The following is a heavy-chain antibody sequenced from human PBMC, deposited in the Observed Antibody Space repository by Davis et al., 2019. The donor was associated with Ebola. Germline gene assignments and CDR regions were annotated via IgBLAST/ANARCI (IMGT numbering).Heavy chain of an antibody. J-gene: IGHJ3*02. D-gene: IGHD2-21*01. V-gene: IGHV4-4*02. CDR1: GGSISSSNW. CDR3: ARECGGDCYFAFDI. CDR2: IYHSGST. Sequence: SETLSLTCAVSGGSISSSNWWSWVRQPPGKGLEWIGEIYHSGSTNYNPSLKSRVTISVDKSKNQFSLKLSSVTAADTAVYYCARECGGDCYFAFDIWGQGTMVTVSS.